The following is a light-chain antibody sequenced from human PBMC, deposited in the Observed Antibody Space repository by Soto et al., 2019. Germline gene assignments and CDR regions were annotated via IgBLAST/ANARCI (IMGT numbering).Light chain of an antibody. CDR1: SSDVGGYNY. CDR3: SSNTSSGHVV. J-gene: IGLJ2*01. CDR2: DVS. Sequence: QSALTQPASVSGSPGQSITISCTGTSSDVGGYNYVSWYQQHPGKAPKLMIYDVSNRPSGVSNRFSGSKSGNTASLTISGLQAEDEADYYCSSNTSSGHVVFGGGTKVTVL. V-gene: IGLV2-14*01.